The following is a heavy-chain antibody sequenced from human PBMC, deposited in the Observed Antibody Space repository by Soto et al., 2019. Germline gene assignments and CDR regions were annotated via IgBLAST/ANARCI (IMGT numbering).Heavy chain of an antibody. J-gene: IGHJ2*01. CDR2: ISYDGSNK. Sequence: VAVISYDGSNKYYADSVKGRFTISRDNSKNTLYLQMNSLRAEDTAVYYCARDPLWGTAMVLWYFDLWGRGTLVTVSS. V-gene: IGHV3-30-3*01. CDR3: ARDPLWGTAMVLWYFDL. D-gene: IGHD5-18*01.